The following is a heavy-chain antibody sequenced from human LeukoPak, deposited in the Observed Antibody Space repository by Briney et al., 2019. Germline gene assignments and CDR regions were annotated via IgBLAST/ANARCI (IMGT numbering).Heavy chain of an antibody. V-gene: IGHV3-33*01. CDR3: ARDVRVGFGELLSEDPDY. Sequence: GGSLRLSCAASGFSFSTYGMHWVRQAPGKGLEWVALIWYDGSNKYYADSVKGRFTISRDNLKNTLFLQMSSLRAEDTAVYYCARDVRVGFGELLSEDPDYWGQGTLVTVSS. CDR2: IWYDGSNK. D-gene: IGHD3-10*01. CDR1: GFSFSTYG. J-gene: IGHJ4*02.